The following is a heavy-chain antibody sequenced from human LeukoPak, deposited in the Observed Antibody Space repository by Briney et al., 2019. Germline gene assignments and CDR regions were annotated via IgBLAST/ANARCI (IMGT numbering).Heavy chain of an antibody. CDR3: ARGTSVAGTVGAY. D-gene: IGHD6-19*01. CDR1: GYTFTTYY. CDR2: INPRGGST. J-gene: IGHJ4*02. Sequence: ASVKVSCKASGYTFTTYYMHWMRQAPGQGPEWMGIINPRGGSTDYSQKFQGRVTMTTDTSTSTAYMELRSLRSDDTAVYYCARGTSVAGTVGAYWGQGTLVTVSS. V-gene: IGHV1-46*01.